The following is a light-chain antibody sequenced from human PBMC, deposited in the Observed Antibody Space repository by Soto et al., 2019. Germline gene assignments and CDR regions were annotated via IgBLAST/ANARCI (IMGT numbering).Light chain of an antibody. J-gene: IGLJ2*01. Sequence: QSALTQPPSASGSPGQSVTISCTGTSSDVGGYHYVSWYQQHPGKAPKLMIYEVSKRPSGVPDRFSGSESGNTASLTVSGLQAEDEADYYCSSYAGSNNHVLFGGGTQLTVL. CDR3: SSYAGSNNHVL. CDR2: EVS. V-gene: IGLV2-8*01. CDR1: SSDVGGYHY.